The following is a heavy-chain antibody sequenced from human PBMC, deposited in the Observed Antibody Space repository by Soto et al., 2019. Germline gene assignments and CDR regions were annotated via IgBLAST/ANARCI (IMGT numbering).Heavy chain of an antibody. J-gene: IGHJ1*01. CDR2: IIPIFRTA. D-gene: IGHD3-22*01. Sequence: QVQLVQSGAEVKKPGSSVKVSCKASGGTFSRYAISWVRQAPGQGLEWMGGIIPIFRTANYAQKFQGRVTITADESTSTAYMELSSLRSEDTAVYYCASSGDSSGYWGYFQHCGQGTMVTVSA. CDR1: GGTFSRYA. V-gene: IGHV1-69*01. CDR3: ASSGDSSGYWGYFQH.